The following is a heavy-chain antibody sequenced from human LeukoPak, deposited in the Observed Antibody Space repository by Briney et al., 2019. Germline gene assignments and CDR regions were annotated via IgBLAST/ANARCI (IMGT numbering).Heavy chain of an antibody. CDR3: ASLPPMVGYYYYYMDV. D-gene: IGHD3-10*02. CDR2: ISSSSSYI. Sequence: GGSLRLSCAASGFTFDDYAMHWVRQAPGKGLEWVSSISSSSSYIYYADSVKGRFTISRDNTKNSLYLQMNSLRAEDTAVYYCASLPPMVGYYYYYMDVWGKGTTVTVSS. J-gene: IGHJ6*03. V-gene: IGHV3-21*01. CDR1: GFTFDDYA.